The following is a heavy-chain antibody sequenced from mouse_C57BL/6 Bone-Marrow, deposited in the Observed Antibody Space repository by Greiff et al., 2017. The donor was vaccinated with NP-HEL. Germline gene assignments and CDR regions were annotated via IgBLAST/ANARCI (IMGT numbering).Heavy chain of an antibody. J-gene: IGHJ3*01. CDR3: ARGILRYGAWFAY. Sequence: QVQLQQPGAELVKPGASVKLSCKASGYTFTSYWMHWVKQRPGQGLEWIGMIHPNSGSTNYNEKFKSKATLTVDKSSSTAYMQLSSLTSGDSAVYYCARGILRYGAWFAYWGQGTLVTVSA. CDR2: IHPNSGST. V-gene: IGHV1-64*01. CDR1: GYTFTSYW. D-gene: IGHD1-1*01.